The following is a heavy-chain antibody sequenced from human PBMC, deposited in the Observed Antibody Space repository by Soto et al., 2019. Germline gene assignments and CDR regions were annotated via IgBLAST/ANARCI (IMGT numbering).Heavy chain of an antibody. CDR2: MSSEGTTT. Sequence: EVQLVESGGGLVKPGKALRLSCAASGLTFSKYWMHWFRQAPGKGPVWGSYMSSEGTTTDYADSVKGRFIISRDNARNTLYLQMDSLRVEDTDVYYFAIQDWTNDVCLEAAVSVGGALEYWGQGAQVTVSS. V-gene: IGHV3-74*01. CDR3: AIQDWTNDVCLEAAVSVGGALEY. CDR1: GLTFSKYW. J-gene: IGHJ4*02. D-gene: IGHD2-8*01.